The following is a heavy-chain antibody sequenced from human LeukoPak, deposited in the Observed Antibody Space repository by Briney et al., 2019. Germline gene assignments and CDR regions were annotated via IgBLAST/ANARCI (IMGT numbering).Heavy chain of an antibody. CDR1: GLTFSSYE. Sequence: PGGSLRLSCAASGLTFSSYEMNWVRQAPGKGLEWVSYISGSGGTIFYADSVKGRFTISRDNAKNSLFLQMNSLRAEDTAVYFCARKSAYCSGGSCSLDYWGQGTLVTVSS. D-gene: IGHD2-15*01. V-gene: IGHV3-48*03. CDR3: ARKSAYCSGGSCSLDY. J-gene: IGHJ4*02. CDR2: ISGSGGTI.